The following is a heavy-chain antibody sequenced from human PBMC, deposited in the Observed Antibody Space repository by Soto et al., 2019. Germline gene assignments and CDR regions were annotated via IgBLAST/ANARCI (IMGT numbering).Heavy chain of an antibody. J-gene: IGHJ6*02. CDR3: ARENSCTNGVCDTVEGNYYYYGMDG. CDR2: ISAYNGNT. D-gene: IGHD2-8*01. CDR1: GYTFTSYG. Sequence: ASVKVSCKASGYTFTSYGISWVRQAPGQGLEWMGWISAYNGNTNYAQKLQGRVTMTTDTSTSTAYMELRSLRSDDTAVYYCARENSCTNGVCDTVEGNYYYYGMDGWGQGTTVTVSS. V-gene: IGHV1-18*01.